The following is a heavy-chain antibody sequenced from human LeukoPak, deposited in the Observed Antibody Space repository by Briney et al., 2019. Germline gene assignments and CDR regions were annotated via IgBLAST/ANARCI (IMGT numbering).Heavy chain of an antibody. V-gene: IGHV1-58*02. CDR2: ILFWSSNT. CDR1: GFTFSNSA. Sequence: SVKVSCKASGFTFSNSAIRWVPQAPGESPEGIGCILFWSSNTNYAQKLQERATITRHVSTSTAYMELSSLRSEDSAVYYCAADIVVGPAAMRDDAFDIWGQGTMVTVSS. J-gene: IGHJ3*02. CDR3: AADIVVGPAAMRDDAFDI. D-gene: IGHD2-2*01.